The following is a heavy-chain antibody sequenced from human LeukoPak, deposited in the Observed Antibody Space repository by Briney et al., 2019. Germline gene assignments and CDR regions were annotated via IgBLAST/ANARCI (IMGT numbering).Heavy chain of an antibody. Sequence: PGGSLRLSCAASGFTFSNYAMSWVRQAPGKGLEWVSAISANGGGTYYADSVKGRFTISRDNSKNTLYLQMNSLRAEDTAVYYCAKGSSPFDYWGQGTLATVSS. CDR2: ISANGGGT. V-gene: IGHV3-23*01. J-gene: IGHJ4*02. CDR3: AKGSSPFDY. CDR1: GFTFSNYA. D-gene: IGHD6-13*01.